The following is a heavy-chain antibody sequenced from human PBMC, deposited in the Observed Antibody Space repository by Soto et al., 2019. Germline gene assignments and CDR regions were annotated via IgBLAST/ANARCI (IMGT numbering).Heavy chain of an antibody. D-gene: IGHD3-10*01. CDR3: ARLESLRGYGMDV. Sequence: PSETLSLTCTVSGGSASSGDYFWSWIRRPPGKGLGWIGYVHYSGSTNSNPSLKSRATISVDTSKKQFSLKLRSVTAADTAVYYCARLESLRGYGMDVWGQGTTVTVSS. V-gene: IGHV4-61*08. J-gene: IGHJ6*02. CDR2: VHYSGST. CDR1: GGSASSGDYF.